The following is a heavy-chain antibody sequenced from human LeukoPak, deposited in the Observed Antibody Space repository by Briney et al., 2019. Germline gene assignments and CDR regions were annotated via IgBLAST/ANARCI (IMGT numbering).Heavy chain of an antibody. CDR1: GFSFSSYS. CDR2: ISSSSSSI. Sequence: PGGSLRLSCAASGFSFSSYSMNWVRQAPGKGLEWVSYISSSSSSIYYADSVKGRFTTSRDNSKNTLYLQINSLGAEDTAVYYCAKGHYGSGIYYLPYFDSWGQGAQVTVSS. D-gene: IGHD3-10*01. V-gene: IGHV3-48*01. J-gene: IGHJ4*02. CDR3: AKGHYGSGIYYLPYFDS.